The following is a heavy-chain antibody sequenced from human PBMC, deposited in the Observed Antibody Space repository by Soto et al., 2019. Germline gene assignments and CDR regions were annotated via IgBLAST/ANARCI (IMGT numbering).Heavy chain of an antibody. CDR2: ISAYNGNT. CDR3: ASGSRGYCSSTSCYPLDY. D-gene: IGHD2-2*01. V-gene: IGHV1-18*04. CDR1: GYTFTSYG. Sequence: QVQLVQSGAEVKKPGASVKVSCKASGYTFTSYGISWVRQAPGQGLEWMGWISAYNGNTNYAQKLQGRVTMTTDTSTSTAYMELRSVRSDDTAVYYCASGSRGYCSSTSCYPLDYWGQGTLVTVSS. J-gene: IGHJ4*02.